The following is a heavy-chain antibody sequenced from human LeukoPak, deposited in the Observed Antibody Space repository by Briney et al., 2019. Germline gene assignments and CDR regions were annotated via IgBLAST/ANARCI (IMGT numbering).Heavy chain of an antibody. D-gene: IGHD3-10*01. CDR2: IYYSGST. CDR1: DGSVSSGDYY. CDR3: ASRYYGRRSFHI. J-gene: IGHJ3*02. Sequence: PSETLSLTCSVSDGSVSSGDYYWSWIRQTPGKGLEWIGYIYYSGSTYYNPSLKSRVSISVDTSKNQFSLKLSSVTAADTAVYYCASRYYGRRSFHIWGQGTMVTVSS. V-gene: IGHV4-30-4*08.